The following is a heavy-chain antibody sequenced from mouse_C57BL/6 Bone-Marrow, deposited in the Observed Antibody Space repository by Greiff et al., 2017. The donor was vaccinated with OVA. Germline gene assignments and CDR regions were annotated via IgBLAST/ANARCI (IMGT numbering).Heavy chain of an antibody. V-gene: IGHV1-69*01. D-gene: IGHD1-1*01. Sequence: QVQLQQPGAELVMPGASVKLSCKASGYTFTSYWMHWVKQRPGQGLEWIGEIDPSDSYTNYNQKFKGKSTLTVDKSSSTAYMQLSSLTSEDSAVYYCAREDLLLTTVALDYWGQGTTLTVSS. J-gene: IGHJ2*01. CDR3: AREDLLLTTVALDY. CDR1: GYTFTSYW. CDR2: IDPSDSYT.